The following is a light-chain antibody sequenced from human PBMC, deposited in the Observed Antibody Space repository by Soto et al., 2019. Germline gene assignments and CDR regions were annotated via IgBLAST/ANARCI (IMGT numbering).Light chain of an antibody. CDR2: DNN. Sequence: QAVLTQPPSVSAAPGQNVTISCSGSSSNIGNSYVSWYQHLPGTAPKLLIYDNNKRHSGIYERFSGSNAGSSATLVSTGLQTGDEADYYCGTWDSSLSGLLFGGGTKLNVL. CDR3: GTWDSSLSGLL. CDR1: SSNIGNSY. J-gene: IGLJ2*01. V-gene: IGLV1-51*01.